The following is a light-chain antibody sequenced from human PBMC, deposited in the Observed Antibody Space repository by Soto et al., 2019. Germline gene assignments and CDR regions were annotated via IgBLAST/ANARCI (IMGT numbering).Light chain of an antibody. CDR2: AAS. V-gene: IGKV1-6*01. Sequence: AIQMTQSPSSLSASVGDRVAISCRASQDIRNTLAWYQQKPGEAPKLLIFAASNLQSGVPSRFSGSGSGTDFTLTISCLQSEDFATYYCQQYYSYPRTFGQGTKVDIK. CDR3: QQYYSYPRT. CDR1: QDIRNT. J-gene: IGKJ1*01.